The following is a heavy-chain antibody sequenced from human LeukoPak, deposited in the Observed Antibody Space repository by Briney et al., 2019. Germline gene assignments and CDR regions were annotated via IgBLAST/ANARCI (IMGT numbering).Heavy chain of an antibody. CDR3: ARDSSTGEFDY. V-gene: IGHV4-61*08. CDR1: GVPLSSGGYH. D-gene: IGHD7-27*01. J-gene: IGHJ4*02. CDR2: IDDSGST. Sequence: SETLSLTCTVSGVPLSSGGYHWSWLRHPPGKAREWMGYIDDSGSTNYNPSLKSRGTISIDTSKNQFSLKLSSVTAADTAVYYCARDSSTGEFDYWGQGTLVTVSS.